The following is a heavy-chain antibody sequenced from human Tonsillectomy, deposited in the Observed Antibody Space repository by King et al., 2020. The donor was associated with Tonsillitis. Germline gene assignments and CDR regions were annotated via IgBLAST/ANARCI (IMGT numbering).Heavy chain of an antibody. V-gene: IGHV4-59*08. CDR1: DGSISSYY. Sequence: QLQESGPGLVKPSETLSLTCTVSDGSISSYYWSWIRQPPGKGLEWVGYIPNIGSTNYNPSLKSRVTITVDTSKNQFSLKLSSVTAADTAVYYCARHRITVVRGVTGYFDYWGQGTLVTVSS. CDR2: IPNIGST. D-gene: IGHD3-10*01. J-gene: IGHJ4*02. CDR3: ARHRITVVRGVTGYFDY.